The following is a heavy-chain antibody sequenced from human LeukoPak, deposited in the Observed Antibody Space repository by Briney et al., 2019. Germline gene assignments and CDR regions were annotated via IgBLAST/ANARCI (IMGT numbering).Heavy chain of an antibody. V-gene: IGHV4-39*07. D-gene: IGHD3-10*01. CDR2: IYYVGST. CDR1: GGSISSSGYY. J-gene: IGHJ3*02. CDR3: ARADTGFGDPNAFDI. Sequence: SETLSLTCTVSGGSISSSGYYWGWIRQPPGKGLEWIGNIYYVGSTYYNPSLNSRVTISVDTSKNQFSLKLNSVTAADTAIYYCARADTGFGDPNAFDIWGQGTMVAVSS.